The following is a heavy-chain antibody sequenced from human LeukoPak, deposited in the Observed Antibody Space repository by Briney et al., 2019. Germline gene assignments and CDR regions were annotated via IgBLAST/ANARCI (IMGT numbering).Heavy chain of an antibody. D-gene: IGHD2-8*01. Sequence: PSETLSLTCSVSGDSISSGYYYWGWIRQAPGKGPEWIGSIYYSGITYYNPSLKSRVTLSVDTSNNKFSLQLTSVTAADTAVYYCAREEAGCTNGVCYTGFDYWGQGTLVTVSS. CDR1: GDSISSGYYY. CDR2: IYYSGIT. CDR3: AREEAGCTNGVCYTGFDY. V-gene: IGHV4-39*02. J-gene: IGHJ4*02.